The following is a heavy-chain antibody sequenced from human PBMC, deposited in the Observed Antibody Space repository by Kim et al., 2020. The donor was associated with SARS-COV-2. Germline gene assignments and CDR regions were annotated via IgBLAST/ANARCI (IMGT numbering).Heavy chain of an antibody. J-gene: IGHJ1*01. D-gene: IGHD6-19*01. CDR3: VRVGSGWGYDIHY. Sequence: GGSLRLSCAGSGYTFEDYAMNWVRQAPGKGLEWVSNINGSGASTDYADSVKGRFTISRANAKKSLFLQMDSLRGEDTALYYCVRVGSGWGYDIHYWGQGTLVIVSS. CDR1: GYTFEDYA. CDR2: INGSGAST. V-gene: IGHV3-20*04.